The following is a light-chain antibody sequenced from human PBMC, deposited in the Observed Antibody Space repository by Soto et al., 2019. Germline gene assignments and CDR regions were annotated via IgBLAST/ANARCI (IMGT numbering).Light chain of an antibody. Sequence: EIVMTQSPATLSVSPGERATLFCRASQNVGTSLAWYQQIPGQPPRLLIHGASIRATGVAARFTGSGSGTEFTLTISGLQSEDLAVYYCQRYTDWPPWTFGQGTKVEIK. CDR3: QRYTDWPPWT. CDR2: GAS. J-gene: IGKJ1*01. V-gene: IGKV3-15*01. CDR1: QNVGTS.